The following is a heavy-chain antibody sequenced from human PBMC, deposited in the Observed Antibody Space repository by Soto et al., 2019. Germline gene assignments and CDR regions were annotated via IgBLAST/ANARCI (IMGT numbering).Heavy chain of an antibody. D-gene: IGHD6-13*01. CDR1: GGSISSSSYY. CDR3: ARERGIAAAFDY. V-gene: IGHV4-39*07. J-gene: IGHJ4*02. CDR2: IYYSGST. Sequence: SETLSLTCTVSGGSISSSSYYWGWIRQPPGKGLEWIGSIYYSGSTYYNPSLKSRVTISVDTSKNQFSLKLSSVTAADTAVYYCARERGIAAAFDYWGQGTLVTVSS.